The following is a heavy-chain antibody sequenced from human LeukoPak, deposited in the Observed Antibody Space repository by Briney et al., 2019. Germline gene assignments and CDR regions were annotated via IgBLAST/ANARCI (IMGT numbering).Heavy chain of an antibody. CDR1: VYTFTIYD. Sequence: ASVKVSCKASVYTFTIYDINWVRQATGQGLEWMGWMNPNSGNTGYAQKFQGRVTMTRNTSISTAYMELSSLRSEDTAVYYCASGSDFWSGYYPHYYYYMDVWGKGTTVTVSS. V-gene: IGHV1-8*01. D-gene: IGHD3-3*01. CDR3: ASGSDFWSGYYPHYYYYMDV. CDR2: MNPNSGNT. J-gene: IGHJ6*03.